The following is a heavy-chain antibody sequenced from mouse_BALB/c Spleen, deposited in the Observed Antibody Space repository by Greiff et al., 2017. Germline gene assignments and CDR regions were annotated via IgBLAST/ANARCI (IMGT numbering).Heavy chain of an antibody. D-gene: IGHD1-1*01. V-gene: IGHV1S81*02. CDR1: GYTFTSYW. J-gene: IGHJ2*01. Sequence: VQLQQPGAELVKPGASVKLSCKASGYTFTSYWMHWVKQRPGQGLEWIGEINPSNGRTNYNEKFKSKATLTVDKSSSTAYMQLSSLTSEDSAVYYCARGGTTRGVDYGGQGTTLTVSS. CDR2: INPSNGRT. CDR3: ARGGTTRGVDY.